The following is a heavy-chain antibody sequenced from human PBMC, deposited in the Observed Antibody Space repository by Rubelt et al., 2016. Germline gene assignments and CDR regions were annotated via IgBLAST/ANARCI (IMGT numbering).Heavy chain of an antibody. D-gene: IGHD5-18*01. Sequence: EVQLVESGGGVVQPGGSLRLSCAASGFTFSNFAMHWVRQVPGKGLEWVSAISSSSSYLYYADSVKGRFTISRDNAKNSLFLQMSSLRAEDTAVYYCAKVGYPPEYHFDYWGQGTLVTVSS. CDR3: AKVGYPPEYHFDY. J-gene: IGHJ4*02. CDR2: ISSSSSYL. CDR1: GFTFSNFA. V-gene: IGHV3-21*01.